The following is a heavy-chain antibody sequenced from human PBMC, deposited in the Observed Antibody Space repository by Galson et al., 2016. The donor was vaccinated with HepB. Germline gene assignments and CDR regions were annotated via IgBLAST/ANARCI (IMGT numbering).Heavy chain of an antibody. Sequence: TLSLTCTVSGASLRSGAYWGGVRQARGKGLEWIGYMHWSGTTYYNPSLRSRVTAEDGRSNGQFSLKLRSVTGADTAVYFCARAPLGERGYGPRDPPDYWGRGTLGTVSS. D-gene: IGHD6-25*01. CDR3: ARAPLGERGYGPRDPPDY. CDR1: GASLRSGAY. V-gene: IGHV4-31*03. CDR2: MHWSGTT. J-gene: IGHJ4*02.